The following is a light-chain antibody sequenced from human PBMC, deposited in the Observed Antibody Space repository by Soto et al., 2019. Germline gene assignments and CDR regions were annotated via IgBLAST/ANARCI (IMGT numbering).Light chain of an antibody. CDR3: HHYYSTPYT. CDR1: QSVLYSSNNKTY. CDR2: WAS. Sequence: DIVMTQSPDSLAVSLGERATINCKSSQSVLYSSNNKTYLAWYQQKPGQPPKLLIYWASARESGVPDRFSGSGSGTDFTLTISSLQAEDVAVYYCHHYYSTPYTFGQGTRLEIK. V-gene: IGKV4-1*01. J-gene: IGKJ2*01.